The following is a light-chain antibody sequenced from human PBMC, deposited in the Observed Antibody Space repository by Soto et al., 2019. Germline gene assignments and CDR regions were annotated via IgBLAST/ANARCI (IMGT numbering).Light chain of an antibody. J-gene: IGKJ2*01. CDR3: QQYYSTTMYT. CDR2: WAS. CDR1: QSVLYSPNNKNY. Sequence: DIVMTQSPDSLAVSLGERATINCKSSQSVLYSPNNKNYLAWYQQKPGQPPKLLIYWASTRESGVPDRFSGSGSGTDFTLTISSLQAEDVAVYYCQQYYSTTMYTFGQGTKLEIK. V-gene: IGKV4-1*01.